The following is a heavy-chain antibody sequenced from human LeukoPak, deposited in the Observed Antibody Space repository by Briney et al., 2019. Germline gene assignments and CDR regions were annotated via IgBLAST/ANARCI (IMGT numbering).Heavy chain of an antibody. V-gene: IGHV4-34*01. CDR1: GGSFSGYY. Sequence: SETLSLTCAVYGGSFSGYYWSWIRQPPGKGLEWIGEINHSGSTNYNPSLKSRVTISVDTSKNQFSLKLSSVTAADTAVYYCARDSVVINYYYYMDVWGKGTTVTVSS. CDR2: INHSGST. CDR3: ARDSVVINYYYYMDV. J-gene: IGHJ6*03. D-gene: IGHD3-22*01.